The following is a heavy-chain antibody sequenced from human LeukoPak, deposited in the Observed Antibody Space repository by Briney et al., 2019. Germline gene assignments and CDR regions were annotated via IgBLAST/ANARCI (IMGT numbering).Heavy chain of an antibody. J-gene: IGHJ4*02. CDR3: ARASHYLSFDY. Sequence: PSETLSLTCTVSGYSINSGYYWVWIRQPPGKGLEWIGYIYYSGSTNYNPSLKSRVTISVDTSKNQFSLKLSSVTAADTAVYYCARASHYLSFDYWGQGTLVTVSS. CDR1: GYSINSGYY. D-gene: IGHD1-26*01. CDR2: IYYSGST. V-gene: IGHV4-61*01.